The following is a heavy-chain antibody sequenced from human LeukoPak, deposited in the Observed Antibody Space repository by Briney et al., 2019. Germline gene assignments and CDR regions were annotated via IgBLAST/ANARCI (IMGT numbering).Heavy chain of an antibody. CDR1: GFTFSDFH. Sequence: GGSLRLSCAASGFTFSDFHMCWIRQAPGKGLEWVSFSSTSGSTVFYADSVKGRFTISRDNAKNSLYLQMNSLRAEDTAVYYCARERADALDIWGPGTMVTVSS. CDR3: ARERADALDI. J-gene: IGHJ3*02. CDR2: SSTSGSTV. V-gene: IGHV3-11*01.